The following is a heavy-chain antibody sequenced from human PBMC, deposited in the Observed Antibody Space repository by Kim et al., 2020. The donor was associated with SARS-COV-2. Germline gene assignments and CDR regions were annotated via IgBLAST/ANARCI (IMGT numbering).Heavy chain of an antibody. J-gene: IGHJ6*01. CDR1: GYTFTTYG. CDR2: IKTHNGNK. CDR3: ARALGGGYYGSGCMYFYGM. V-gene: IGHV1-18*01. D-gene: IGHD3-10*01. Sequence: ASVKVSCKTSGYTFTTYGISWVRQAPGQGLEWLGWIKTHNGNKNYAQKVQDRVTVTTDTSTSTAYMELRRLRSDDTAMYYCARALGGGYYGSGCMYFYGM.